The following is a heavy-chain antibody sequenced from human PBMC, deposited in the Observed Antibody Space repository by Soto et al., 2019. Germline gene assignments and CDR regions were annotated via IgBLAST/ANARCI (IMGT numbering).Heavy chain of an antibody. Sequence: QVQLVESGGGVVQPGRSLRLSCAASGFTFSSHGMHWVRQAPGKGLEWVAVISYDGSNKYYADSVKGRFTISRDNSKNTLYLQMNSLRAEDTAVYYCAKSLVGSYAAYCYYGMDVWGQGTTVTVSS. CDR3: AKSLVGSYAAYCYYGMDV. J-gene: IGHJ6*02. CDR2: ISYDGSNK. D-gene: IGHD1-26*01. V-gene: IGHV3-30*18. CDR1: GFTFSSHG.